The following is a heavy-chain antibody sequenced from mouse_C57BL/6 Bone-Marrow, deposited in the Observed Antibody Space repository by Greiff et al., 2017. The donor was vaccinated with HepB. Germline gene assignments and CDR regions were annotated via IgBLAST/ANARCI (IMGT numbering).Heavy chain of an antibody. CDR3: ARGGWLLPYAMDY. Sequence: EVNVVESEGGLVQPGSSMKLSCTASGFTFSDYYMAWVRQVPEKGLEWVANINYDGSSTYYLDSLKSRFIISRDNAKNILYLQMSSLKSEDTATYYCARGGWLLPYAMDYWGQGTSVTVSS. CDR2: INYDGSST. J-gene: IGHJ4*01. D-gene: IGHD2-3*01. V-gene: IGHV5-16*01. CDR1: GFTFSDYY.